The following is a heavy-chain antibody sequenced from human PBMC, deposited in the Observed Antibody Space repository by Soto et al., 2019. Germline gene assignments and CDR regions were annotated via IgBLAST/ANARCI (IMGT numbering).Heavy chain of an antibody. J-gene: IGHJ6*02. CDR3: ARRGFGPVHGLVDV. Sequence: QVQLQESGPGLVKPSETLSLSCTVSGGSISSYYWSWFRQSPGKRMEWIGYVHHSWGSSYNPSLQSRVPISLDTSKSQFSLKVTSVTATDTAVYYRARRGFGPVHGLVDVWGQGTTVTVSS. D-gene: IGHD3-10*01. V-gene: IGHV4-59*08. CDR1: GGSISSYY. CDR2: VHHSWGS.